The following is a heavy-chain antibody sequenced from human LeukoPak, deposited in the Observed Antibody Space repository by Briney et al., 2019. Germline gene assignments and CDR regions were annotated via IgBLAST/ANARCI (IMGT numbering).Heavy chain of an antibody. V-gene: IGHV3-30*04. CDR1: GFSFNTYA. CDR2: ISYDGSSE. CDR3: ARTYLWSGNENYFDY. D-gene: IGHD3-3*01. Sequence: GGSLRLSCAASGFSFNTYAIHWVRQAPGKGLEGVAFISYDGSSEFYADSVKGRFTISRDNSKNTLFLQMNRLRAEDTAIYYCARTYLWSGNENYFDYWGQGTLVTVSS. J-gene: IGHJ4*02.